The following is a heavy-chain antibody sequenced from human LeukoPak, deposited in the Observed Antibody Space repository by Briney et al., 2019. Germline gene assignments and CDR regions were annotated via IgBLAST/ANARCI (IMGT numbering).Heavy chain of an antibody. CDR3: ARDGGSGYHTYYFDY. CDR2: IKQDGSEK. Sequence: GGSLRLSCAASGFSFSSYWMSWVRQAPGKGLEWVANIKQDGSEKYYVDSVKGRFTIARDNAKNSLYLQMNSLRAEDTAVYYCARDGGSGYHTYYFDYWGQGTLVTVSS. D-gene: IGHD6-19*01. V-gene: IGHV3-7*01. J-gene: IGHJ4*02. CDR1: GFSFSSYW.